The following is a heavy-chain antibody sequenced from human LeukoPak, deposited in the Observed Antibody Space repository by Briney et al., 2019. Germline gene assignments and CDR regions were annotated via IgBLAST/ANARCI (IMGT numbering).Heavy chain of an antibody. J-gene: IGHJ4*02. CDR1: GGSFSGYY. V-gene: IGHV4-34*01. CDR3: ARGSQSLGYCSGGSCRAKIFDY. CDR2: INHSVST. D-gene: IGHD2-15*01. Sequence: PSETLSLTCAVYGGSFSGYYWSWIRQPPGKGLEWIGEINHSVSTNYNPSLKSRVTISVDTSKNQFSLKLSSVTAADTAVYYCARGSQSLGYCSGGSCRAKIFDYWGQGTLVTVSS.